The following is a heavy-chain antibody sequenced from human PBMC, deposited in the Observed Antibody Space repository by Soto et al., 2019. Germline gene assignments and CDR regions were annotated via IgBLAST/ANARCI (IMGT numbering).Heavy chain of an antibody. CDR3: ARGRYGDY. Sequence: QVHLVQSGAEVKKPGASVKVSCQASGYAFTTYGITWVRQAPGQGLEWMGWISAHNGNTNYAQKLQGRVTETRDTSTSTAYMELMSLRSDDTAVYYCARGRYGDYWGQGALVTVSS. D-gene: IGHD1-1*01. CDR1: GYAFTTYG. V-gene: IGHV1-18*01. CDR2: ISAHNGNT. J-gene: IGHJ4*02.